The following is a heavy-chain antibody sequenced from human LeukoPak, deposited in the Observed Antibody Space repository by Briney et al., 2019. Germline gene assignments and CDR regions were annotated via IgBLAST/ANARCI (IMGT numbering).Heavy chain of an antibody. CDR3: ALGYSSGWYYNY. J-gene: IGHJ4*02. Sequence: PGGSLRLSCAASGFTFSSYAMSWVRQAPGKGLEWVSAISGSGGSTYYADSVKGRFTISRDNSKNTLYLQMNSLRAEDTAVYYCALGYSSGWYYNYWGQGTLVTVSS. CDR2: ISGSGGST. CDR1: GFTFSSYA. V-gene: IGHV3-23*01. D-gene: IGHD6-19*01.